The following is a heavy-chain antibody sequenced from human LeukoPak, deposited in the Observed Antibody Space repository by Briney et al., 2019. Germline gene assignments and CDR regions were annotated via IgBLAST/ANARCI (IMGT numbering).Heavy chain of an antibody. CDR3: ARDGLYDLTVVQGVVTDYYYYYMDV. Sequence: ASVKVSCKASGYTFTGYYVHWVRQAPGQGLEWMGWINPYSGDTNYAQKFQGRVTMTRDTPISTAYMELSRLRSDDTAVYYCARDGLYDLTVVQGVVTDYYYYYMDVWGKGTTVTVSS. V-gene: IGHV1-2*02. D-gene: IGHD3-10*01. CDR1: GYTFTGYY. CDR2: INPYSGDT. J-gene: IGHJ6*03.